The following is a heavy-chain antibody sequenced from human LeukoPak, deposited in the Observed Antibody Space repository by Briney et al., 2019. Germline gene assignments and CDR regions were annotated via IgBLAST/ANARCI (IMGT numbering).Heavy chain of an antibody. Sequence: GGSLRLSCAASGFTFSSYNMNWVRQAPGKGLEWVSYISRSSSSIYYADSVKGRFTISRDNAKNSVYLQMNSLSAEDTAVYSCARDSDAHGEYFDCWGQGTLVTVSS. CDR3: ARDSDAHGEYFDC. J-gene: IGHJ4*02. D-gene: IGHD3-10*01. V-gene: IGHV3-48*01. CDR2: ISRSSSSI. CDR1: GFTFSSYN.